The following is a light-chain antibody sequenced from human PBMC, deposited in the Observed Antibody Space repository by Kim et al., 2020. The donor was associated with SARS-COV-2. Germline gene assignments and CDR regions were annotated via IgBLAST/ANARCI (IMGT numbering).Light chain of an antibody. Sequence: VSPGQTARITCAGDSLPKQYAYWYQQKPGQAPVLVIYKDSERPSGIPERFSGSSSGTTVTLTISGVQAEDEADYYCQSADSSGTVVFGGGTQLTVL. V-gene: IGLV3-25*03. CDR3: QSADSSGTVV. CDR1: SLPKQY. J-gene: IGLJ2*01. CDR2: KDS.